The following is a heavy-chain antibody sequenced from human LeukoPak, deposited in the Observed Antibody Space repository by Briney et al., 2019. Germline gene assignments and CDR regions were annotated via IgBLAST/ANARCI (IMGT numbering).Heavy chain of an antibody. CDR1: GFTFSSYS. Sequence: PGGSLRLSCAASGFTFSSYSMNWVRQAPGKGLEWVSSISSSSSYIYYADSVKGRFTISRGNAKNSLYLQMNSLRAEDTAAYYCARDPIAVSTPGFMDVWGQGTTVTVSS. V-gene: IGHV3-21*01. D-gene: IGHD6-19*01. J-gene: IGHJ6*02. CDR3: ARDPIAVSTPGFMDV. CDR2: ISSSSSYI.